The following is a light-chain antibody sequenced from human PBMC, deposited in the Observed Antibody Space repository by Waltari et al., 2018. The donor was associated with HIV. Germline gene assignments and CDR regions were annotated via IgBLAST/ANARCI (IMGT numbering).Light chain of an antibody. CDR1: QSVSSL. CDR3: QQRSSWPLT. J-gene: IGKJ4*01. Sequence: LTQSPATLSLSPGERATLSCRASQSVSSLLAWYQQKPGQAPRLLIYDASNRATGTPPRFSGSGSGTDFTLSISSLEPEDFAVYYCQQRSSWPLTFGGGTKVEIK. CDR2: DAS. V-gene: IGKV3-11*01.